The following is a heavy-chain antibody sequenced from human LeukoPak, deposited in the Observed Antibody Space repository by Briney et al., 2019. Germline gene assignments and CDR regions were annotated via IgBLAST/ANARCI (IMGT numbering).Heavy chain of an antibody. Sequence: GESLKISCKGSGYRFTSYWIGWVRQMPGKGLEWMGIIYPGDSDTRYSPSFQGQVTISADKSISTAYLQWSSLKASDTAMYYCARHSRGVAGTYYFDYWGQGTLVTVSS. D-gene: IGHD6-19*01. CDR3: ARHSRGVAGTYYFDY. CDR2: IYPGDSDT. V-gene: IGHV5-51*01. J-gene: IGHJ4*02. CDR1: GYRFTSYW.